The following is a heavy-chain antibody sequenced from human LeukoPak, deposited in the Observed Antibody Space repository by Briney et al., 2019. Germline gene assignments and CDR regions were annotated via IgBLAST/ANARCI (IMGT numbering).Heavy chain of an antibody. J-gene: IGHJ5*02. V-gene: IGHV1-18*01. CDR3: ARPHLGYCSGGSCYGAWFDP. Sequence: ASVKVSCKASGYTFTSYGISWVRQAPGQGLEWMGWINAYNGNTDYAQKLQGRVTMTTDTSTSTAYMELRSLRSDDTAVYYCARPHLGYCSGGSCYGAWFDPWGQGTLVTVSS. D-gene: IGHD2-15*01. CDR1: GYTFTSYG. CDR2: INAYNGNT.